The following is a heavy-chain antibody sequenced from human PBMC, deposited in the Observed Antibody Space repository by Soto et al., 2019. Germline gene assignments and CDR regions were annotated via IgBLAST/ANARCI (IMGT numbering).Heavy chain of an antibody. D-gene: IGHD6-13*01. CDR3: ARGDAYSSSWNPPDFDY. V-gene: IGHV3-33*01. Sequence: PGGSLRLSCAACGFTLSSYGMHWVRQAPGKGLEWVAVIWYDGSNKYYADSVKGRFTISRDNSKNTLYLQMNSLRAEDTAVYYCARGDAYSSSWNPPDFDYWGQGTLVTVSS. CDR1: GFTLSSYG. CDR2: IWYDGSNK. J-gene: IGHJ4*02.